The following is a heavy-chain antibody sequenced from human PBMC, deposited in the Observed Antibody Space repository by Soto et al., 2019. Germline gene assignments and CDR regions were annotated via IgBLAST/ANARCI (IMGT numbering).Heavy chain of an antibody. Sequence: TGGSLRLSCEGSGFTFSDYYISWIRQAPGKGLEWISYSSNSGTFSRYADSVKGRFSISRDNTKNLLYLQMNSLRAEGTAVYYCARSGDNYNRLDYWGQGTPVTVSS. J-gene: IGHJ4*02. CDR3: ARSGDNYNRLDY. CDR2: SSNSGTFS. D-gene: IGHD1-1*01. CDR1: GFTFSDYY. V-gene: IGHV3-11*06.